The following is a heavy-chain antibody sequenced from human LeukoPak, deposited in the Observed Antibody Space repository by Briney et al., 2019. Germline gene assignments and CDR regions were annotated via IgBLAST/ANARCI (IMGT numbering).Heavy chain of an antibody. CDR3: ARDRAGRFGVVQFDY. V-gene: IGHV1-69*05. Sequence: ASVKVSCKASGGTFSSYAISWVRQAPGQGLEWMGGIIPIFGTANYAQKFQGRVTITTDESTSTAYMELSSLRPEDTAVYYCARDRAGRFGVVQFDYWGQGTLVTVSS. CDR1: GGTFSSYA. CDR2: IIPIFGTA. D-gene: IGHD3-3*01. J-gene: IGHJ4*02.